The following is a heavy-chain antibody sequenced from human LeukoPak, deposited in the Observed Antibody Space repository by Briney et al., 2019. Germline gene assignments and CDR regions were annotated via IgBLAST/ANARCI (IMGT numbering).Heavy chain of an antibody. V-gene: IGHV4-59*12. CDR1: GGSISGYY. CDR2: IYYSGST. J-gene: IGHJ4*02. CDR3: ARALRGNCSGGNCPPYFDY. Sequence: SETLSLTCTVSGGSISGYYWSWIRQPPGKGLEWIGYIYYSGSTNYNPSLKSRVTISVDKSKNQFSLKLSSVTAADTAVYYCARALRGNCSGGNCPPYFDYWGQGTLVTVSS. D-gene: IGHD2-15*01.